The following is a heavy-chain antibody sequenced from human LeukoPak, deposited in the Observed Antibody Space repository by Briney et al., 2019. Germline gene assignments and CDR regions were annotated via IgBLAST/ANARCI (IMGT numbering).Heavy chain of an antibody. Sequence: SETLSLTCTVSGGSISSYYWSWIRQPAGKGLEWIGRIYTSGSTNYNPSLKSRVTMSVDTSKNQFSLKLSSVTAADTAVYYCARDRYSSSSTRSSNWFDPWGQGTLVTVSS. V-gene: IGHV4-4*07. CDR2: IYTSGST. D-gene: IGHD6-6*01. CDR1: GGSISSYY. CDR3: ARDRYSSSSTRSSNWFDP. J-gene: IGHJ5*02.